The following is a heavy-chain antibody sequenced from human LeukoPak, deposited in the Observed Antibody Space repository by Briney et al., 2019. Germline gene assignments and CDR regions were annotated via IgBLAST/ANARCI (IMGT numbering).Heavy chain of an antibody. CDR3: ARGALEDIVVVPAAMRRFDP. CDR2: IIPIFGTA. Sequence: SVNVSCKASGGTFSGYAISWVRQAPGQGLEWKGRIIPIFGTANYAQKFQGRVTITADKSTSTAYMELSSLRSEDTAVYYCARGALEDIVVVPAAMRRFDPWGQGTLVTVSS. D-gene: IGHD2-2*01. CDR1: GGTFSGYA. J-gene: IGHJ5*02. V-gene: IGHV1-69*06.